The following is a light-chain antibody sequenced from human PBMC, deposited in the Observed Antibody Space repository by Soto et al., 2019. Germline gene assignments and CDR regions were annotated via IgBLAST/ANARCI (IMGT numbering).Light chain of an antibody. CDR2: KAS. Sequence: DIQMTQSPSSGSASVGDRLTITCRASRDISNSLAWYQQTPGKAPKLLIYKASSLESGVPSRFSGSGSGTEFTLTISSLQPDDFATYYCQQYNSYWTFGQGTKVDIK. CDR1: RDISNS. J-gene: IGKJ1*01. CDR3: QQYNSYWT. V-gene: IGKV1-5*03.